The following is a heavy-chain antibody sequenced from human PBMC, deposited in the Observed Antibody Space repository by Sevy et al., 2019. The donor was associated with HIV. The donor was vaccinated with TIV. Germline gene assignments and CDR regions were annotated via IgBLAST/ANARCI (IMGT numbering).Heavy chain of an antibody. V-gene: IGHV4-38-2*02. CDR1: GYSNSSGYY. Sequence: SETLSLTCAVSGYSNSSGYYWGWIRQPPGKGLEWIGSIYHSGSTYYNPSLKSRVTISVDTSKNQFSLKLSSVTAADTAVYYCARDRPYYYGSGSYRIGAFDIWGQGTMVTVSS. CDR3: ARDRPYYYGSGSYRIGAFDI. CDR2: IYHSGST. J-gene: IGHJ3*02. D-gene: IGHD3-10*01.